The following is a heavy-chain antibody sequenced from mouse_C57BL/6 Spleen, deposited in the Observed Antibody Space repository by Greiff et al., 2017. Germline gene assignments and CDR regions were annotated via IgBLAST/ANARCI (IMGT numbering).Heavy chain of an antibody. J-gene: IGHJ1*03. CDR3: TRYGSSRTWYFDV. V-gene: IGHV1-15*01. CDR1: GYTFTDYE. D-gene: IGHD1-1*01. Sequence: QVQLQQSGAELVRPGASVTLSCKASGYTFTDYEMHWVKQTPVHGLEWIGAIDPETGGTAYNQKFKGKAILTADKPSSTAYMELRSLTSEDSAVYYCTRYGSSRTWYFDVWGTGTTVTVSS. CDR2: IDPETGGT.